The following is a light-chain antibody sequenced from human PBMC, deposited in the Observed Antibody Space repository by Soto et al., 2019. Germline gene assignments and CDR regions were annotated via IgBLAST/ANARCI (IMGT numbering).Light chain of an antibody. V-gene: IGKV1-5*01. Sequence: DIQMTQSPSSLSASVGDRVTITCRASQSISSYLNWYQQKPGKAPKLLIYDASSLESGVPSRFSGSGSGTEITLTISSLQPDDFATYYCQNYGGMWTFGQGTKVDIK. CDR1: QSISSY. CDR2: DAS. CDR3: QNYGGMWT. J-gene: IGKJ1*01.